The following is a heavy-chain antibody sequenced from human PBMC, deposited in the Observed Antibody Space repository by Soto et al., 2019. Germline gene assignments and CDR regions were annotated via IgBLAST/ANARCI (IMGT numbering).Heavy chain of an antibody. Sequence: QVQLVQSGTEVKKPGASVKVSCKASGYTFRSYGISWVRQAPGQGPEWMGWISGYNGNTHYPQKFQGKGTMTTDTSTSTAYMELRSLRSDDTAVYYCAKADSNYAGRFSYYYMDVWGNGTLVTVSS. CDR1: GYTFRSYG. CDR2: ISGYNGNT. V-gene: IGHV1-18*01. CDR3: AKADSNYAGRFSYYYMDV. J-gene: IGHJ6*03. D-gene: IGHD4-4*01.